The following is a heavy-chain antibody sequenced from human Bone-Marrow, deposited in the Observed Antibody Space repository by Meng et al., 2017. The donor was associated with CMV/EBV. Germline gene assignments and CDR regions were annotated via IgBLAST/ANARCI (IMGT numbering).Heavy chain of an antibody. CDR2: IIRIFGTA. CDR1: GGAFSSCA. CDR3: ARSYNLFSEYFQH. D-gene: IGHD1-20*01. J-gene: IGHJ1*01. Sequence: KASGGAFSSCAISWGRQAPGQGLEWIGGIIRIFGTANYAQKFQGRVTITANESTSTAYMELSRLRSEDTAVYYCARSYNLFSEYFQHWGQGTLVTVSS. V-gene: IGHV1-69*01.